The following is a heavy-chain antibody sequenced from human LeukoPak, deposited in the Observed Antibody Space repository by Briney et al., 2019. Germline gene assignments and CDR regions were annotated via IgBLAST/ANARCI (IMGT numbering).Heavy chain of an antibody. Sequence: GESLKISCKGSGYSFSNYWIGWVRQMPGKGLEWMGIIYPADSDTRYSPSFQGQVTISADKSISTAYRQWSSLKASDTAMYYCAGRGTGTTLAFDYWGQGTLVTVSS. CDR2: IYPADSDT. D-gene: IGHD1-1*01. CDR1: GYSFSNYW. V-gene: IGHV5-51*01. J-gene: IGHJ4*02. CDR3: AGRGTGTTLAFDY.